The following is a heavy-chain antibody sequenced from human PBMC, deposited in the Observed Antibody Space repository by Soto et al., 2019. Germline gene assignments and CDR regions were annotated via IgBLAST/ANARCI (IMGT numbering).Heavy chain of an antibody. J-gene: IGHJ4*02. CDR1: GFTFSSYA. CDR3: AKAKLLWFGEIALSFDY. CDR2: ISGSGGST. Sequence: EVQLLESGGGLLQPGGSLRLSCAASGFTFSSYAMSWVRQAPGKGLEWASAISGSGGSTYYADSVKGRFTISRDNSKNTLYLQMNSLRAEDTAVYYCAKAKLLWFGEIALSFDYWGQGTLVTVSS. D-gene: IGHD3-10*01. V-gene: IGHV3-23*01.